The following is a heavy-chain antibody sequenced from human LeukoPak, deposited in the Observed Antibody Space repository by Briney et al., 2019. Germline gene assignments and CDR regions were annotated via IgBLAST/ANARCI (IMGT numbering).Heavy chain of an antibody. D-gene: IGHD1-26*01. CDR3: ATTVGALLDY. Sequence: SETLSLTCTVSGGSISSYYWSWIRQPPGKGLEWIGYIYHSGSTNYNPSLKSRVTISVDTSKNQFSLKLSSVTAADTAVYYCATTVGALLDYWGQGTLVTVSS. CDR2: IYHSGST. CDR1: GGSISSYY. V-gene: IGHV4-59*08. J-gene: IGHJ4*02.